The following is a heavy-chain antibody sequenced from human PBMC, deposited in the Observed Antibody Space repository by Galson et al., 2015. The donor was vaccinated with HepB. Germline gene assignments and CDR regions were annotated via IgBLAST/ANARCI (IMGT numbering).Heavy chain of an antibody. Sequence: SLRLSCAASGFTFNSYALSWVRQAPGKGLEWVSVITSSSDYTNYADSVKGRFTISRDNSKNTLYLQMNSLRAEDTAVYYCAKGGNTPTDYWGQGTLVTVSS. CDR2: ITSSSDYT. CDR1: GFTFNSYA. CDR3: AKGGNTPTDY. D-gene: IGHD4-23*01. J-gene: IGHJ4*02. V-gene: IGHV3-23*01.